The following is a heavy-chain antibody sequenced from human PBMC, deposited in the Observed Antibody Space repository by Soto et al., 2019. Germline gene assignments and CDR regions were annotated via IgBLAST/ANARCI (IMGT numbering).Heavy chain of an antibody. CDR1: GFTFSSYA. CDR3: AKTTTAPITIFGVVIDKYYFDY. Sequence: EVQLLESGGGLVQPGGSLRLSCAASGFTFSSYAMSWVRQAPGKGLEWVSAISGSGGSTYYADSVKGRFTISRDNSKNTLYLQMNSLRAEDTAVYYCAKTTTAPITIFGVVIDKYYFDYWGQGTLVTVSS. V-gene: IGHV3-23*01. D-gene: IGHD3-3*01. CDR2: ISGSGGST. J-gene: IGHJ4*02.